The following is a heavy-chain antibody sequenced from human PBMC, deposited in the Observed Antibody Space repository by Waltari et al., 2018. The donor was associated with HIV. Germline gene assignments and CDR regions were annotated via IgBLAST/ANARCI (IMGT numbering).Heavy chain of an antibody. D-gene: IGHD1-26*01. J-gene: IGHJ5*02. V-gene: IGHV4-4*02. Sequence: QVQLQESGPGLVKPSGTLSLTCAVSVASISAPNWWSWVRQSPGKGLEWVGEMSHSGDTNYNPSLESRVTISIDESENQLSLKVTSVTAADTAIYYCARGPTPGGSYRYLDHNWFDPWGQGTLVTVSS. CDR2: MSHSGDT. CDR3: ARGPTPGGSYRYLDHNWFDP. CDR1: VASISAPNW.